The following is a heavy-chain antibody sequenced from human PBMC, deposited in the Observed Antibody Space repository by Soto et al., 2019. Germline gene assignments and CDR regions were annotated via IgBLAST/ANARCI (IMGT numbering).Heavy chain of an antibody. CDR1: GFTFDDYA. J-gene: IGHJ4*02. D-gene: IGHD3-10*01. Sequence: EAQLVESGGGLVQPGRSLRLSCVASGFTFDDYAIHWVRQAPGKGLEWVSGISCNGAATGYADSVKGRFTISRDTAKNSLYLQMRSLRTEDTAIYYCANLPLYGSGFDCWGQGTLVTVSS. V-gene: IGHV3-9*01. CDR3: ANLPLYGSGFDC. CDR2: ISCNGAAT.